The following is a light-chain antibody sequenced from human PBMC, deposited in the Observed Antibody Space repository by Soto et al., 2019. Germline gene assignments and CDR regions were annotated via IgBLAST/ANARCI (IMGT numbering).Light chain of an antibody. J-gene: IGLJ2*01. CDR2: LNSDGSH. CDR1: SGHSRYA. Sequence: QPVLTQSPSASASLGASVKLTCTLSSGHSRYAIAWHQQQPEKGPRYLMKLNSDGSHNKGDGIPDRFSGSSSGAERYLTISSLQSEDEADYYCQTWDTGIQVFGGGTKVTVL. V-gene: IGLV4-69*01. CDR3: QTWDTGIQV.